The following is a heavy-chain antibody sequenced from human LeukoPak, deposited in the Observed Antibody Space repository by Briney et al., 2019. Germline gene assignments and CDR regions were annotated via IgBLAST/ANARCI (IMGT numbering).Heavy chain of an antibody. Sequence: ASVKVSCKVSGYILTELSMHWVRQAPGKGLEWMGGFDPEDGQTLYAQRFQGRVTMTEDASTETAYMELRSLTSEDTAVYYCVIGYYGSGRRGYYGMDVWGKGTTVTVSS. CDR1: GYILTELS. J-gene: IGHJ6*04. D-gene: IGHD3-10*01. CDR2: FDPEDGQT. CDR3: VIGYYGSGRRGYYGMDV. V-gene: IGHV1-24*01.